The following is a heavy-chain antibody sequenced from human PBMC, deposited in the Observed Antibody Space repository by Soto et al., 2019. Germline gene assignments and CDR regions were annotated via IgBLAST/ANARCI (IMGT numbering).Heavy chain of an antibody. V-gene: IGHV1-46*01. CDR2: INPSGGST. Sequence: ASVKVSCKASGYTFTSYYMHWVRQAPGQGLEWMGIINPSGGSTSYAQKFQGRVTMTRGTSTSTVYMELSSLRSEDTAVYYCARGQDYDSSGYYSGVDYWGQGTLVTVSS. D-gene: IGHD3-22*01. J-gene: IGHJ4*02. CDR1: GYTFTSYY. CDR3: ARGQDYDSSGYYSGVDY.